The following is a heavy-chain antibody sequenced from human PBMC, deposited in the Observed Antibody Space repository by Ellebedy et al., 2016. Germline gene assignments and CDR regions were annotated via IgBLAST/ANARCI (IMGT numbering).Heavy chain of an antibody. D-gene: IGHD3-10*01. V-gene: IGHV3-23*01. J-gene: IGHJ4*02. CDR3: AKTNYYGSGSPYY. CDR2: ISGSGGST. Sequence: GESLKISCAASGFTFSSYWMSWVRQAPGKGLEWVSAISGSGGSTYYADSAKGRFTISRDNSKNTLYLQMNSLRAEDTAVYYCAKTNYYGSGSPYYWGQGTLVTVSS. CDR1: GFTFSSYW.